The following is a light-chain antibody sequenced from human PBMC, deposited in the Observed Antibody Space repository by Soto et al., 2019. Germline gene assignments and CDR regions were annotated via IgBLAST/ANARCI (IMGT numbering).Light chain of an antibody. Sequence: QPVLTQPPSASGTPGQRVTISCSGSSSNIGSNYVYWYQQLPGTAPKLRIYRNNQRPSGVPDRFSGSKSGTSASLAISGLRSEDEADYYCAAWDDSLSLWVFGGGTKLTVL. J-gene: IGLJ3*02. CDR2: RNN. CDR3: AAWDDSLSLWV. V-gene: IGLV1-47*01. CDR1: SSNIGSNY.